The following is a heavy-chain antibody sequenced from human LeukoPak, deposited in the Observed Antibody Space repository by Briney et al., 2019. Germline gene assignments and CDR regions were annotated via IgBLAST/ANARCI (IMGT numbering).Heavy chain of an antibody. Sequence: PSETLSLTCTVSGASISSSNDYWGWIRQPPGKGLEWIGYIYYSGSTNYNPSLKSRVTISVDTSKNQFSLKLSSVTAADTAVYYCARGGYYDSSGYDIDYWGQGTLVTVSS. CDR3: ARGGYYDSSGYDIDY. D-gene: IGHD3-22*01. J-gene: IGHJ4*02. CDR2: IYYSGST. V-gene: IGHV4-61*05. CDR1: GASISSSNDY.